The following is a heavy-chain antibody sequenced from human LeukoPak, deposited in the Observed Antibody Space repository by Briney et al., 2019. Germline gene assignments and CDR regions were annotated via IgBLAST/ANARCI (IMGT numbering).Heavy chain of an antibody. V-gene: IGHV4-34*01. CDR1: GGSFSGYY. J-gene: IGHJ6*03. CDR2: INHSGST. D-gene: IGHD2-2*01. Sequence: SETLSLTCAVYGGSFSGYYWSWVRQPPGKGLEWLGEINHSGSTNYNPSLKSRVTISVDTSKNQFSLKLSSVTAADTAVYYCARIVVPAAKFYYYYMDVWGKGTTVTVSS. CDR3: ARIVVPAAKFYYYYMDV.